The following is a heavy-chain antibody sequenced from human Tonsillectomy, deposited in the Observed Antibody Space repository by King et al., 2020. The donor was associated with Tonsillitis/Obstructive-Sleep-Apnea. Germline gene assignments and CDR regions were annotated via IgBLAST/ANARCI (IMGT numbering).Heavy chain of an antibody. Sequence: VQPVESGGGVVQPGRALRLSCTASGFTFGDYTISWVRQAPGKGLEWVSFIRNKAYGETTEYATSVKGRFTISRDDSKRIAYPQMNSLKTEHTAVYYCRRSSDYSYHGLDVWGQGTTVTVSS. J-gene: IGHJ6*02. CDR1: GFTFGDYT. CDR3: RRSSDYSYHGLDV. CDR2: IRNKAYGETT. V-gene: IGHV3-49*04.